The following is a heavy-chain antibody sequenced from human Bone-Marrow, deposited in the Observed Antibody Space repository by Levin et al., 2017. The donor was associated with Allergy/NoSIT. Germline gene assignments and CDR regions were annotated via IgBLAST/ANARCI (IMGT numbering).Heavy chain of an antibody. CDR3: ARSPQWLVHFFDC. CDR2: ISDSGST. D-gene: IGHD6-19*01. J-gene: IGHJ4*02. CDR1: GASISSYY. V-gene: IGHV4-59*01. Sequence: PSETLSLTCTVSGASISSYYWSWIRQPPGKGLEWIGYISDSGSTNYNPSLKSRVTISVDTSKNQFSLKVTSVTAADTAVYFCARSPQWLVHFFDCWGRGTLVTVSS.